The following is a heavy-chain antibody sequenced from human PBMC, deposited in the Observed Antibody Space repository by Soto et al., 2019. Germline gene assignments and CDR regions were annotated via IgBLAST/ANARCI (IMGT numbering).Heavy chain of an antibody. V-gene: IGHV4-59*01. CDR3: ARGGSWMAFDI. J-gene: IGHJ3*02. CDR1: GGSISSYY. D-gene: IGHD3-10*01. CDR2: IYYSGST. Sequence: SETLSLTCTVSGGSISSYYWSWIRQPPGKGLEWIGYIYYSGSTNYNPSLKSRVTISVDTSKNQFSLKLSSVTAADTGVYYCARGGSWMAFDIWGQGTMVTVSS.